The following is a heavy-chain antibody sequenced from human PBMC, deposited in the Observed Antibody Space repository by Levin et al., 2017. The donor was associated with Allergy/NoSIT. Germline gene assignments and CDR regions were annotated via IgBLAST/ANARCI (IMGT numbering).Heavy chain of an antibody. J-gene: IGHJ6*03. CDR1: GDSISSSY. V-gene: IGHV4-59*01. CDR2: IHYRGST. D-gene: IGHD5-24*01. CDR3: ARAPTIYYYYYYMDV. Sequence: PSETLSLTCTVSGDSISSSYWSWIRQPPGGGLEYIGYIHYRGSTTYNPSLKGRVTISVVTSKNQFSLELRSMTAADTAVYYCARAPTIYYYYYYMDVWGKGTTVTVSS.